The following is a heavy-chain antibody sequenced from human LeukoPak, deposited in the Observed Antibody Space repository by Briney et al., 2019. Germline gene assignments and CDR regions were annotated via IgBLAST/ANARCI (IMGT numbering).Heavy chain of an antibody. Sequence: SETLSLTCTVSGGSISTYYWNWIRQPPGKGLEWIGRFHTSGSTNYNPSLKSRVTISVDTSKNQFSLKLSSVTAADTAVYFCARVDGSCSGGSCPSGNWFDPWGQGTLVTVSS. D-gene: IGHD2-15*01. CDR3: ARVDGSCSGGSCPSGNWFDP. V-gene: IGHV4-4*08. CDR1: GGSISTYY. J-gene: IGHJ5*02. CDR2: FHTSGST.